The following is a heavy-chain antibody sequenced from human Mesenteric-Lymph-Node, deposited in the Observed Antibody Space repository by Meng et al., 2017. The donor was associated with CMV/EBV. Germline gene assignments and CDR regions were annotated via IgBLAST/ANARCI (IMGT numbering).Heavy chain of an antibody. D-gene: IGHD3-9*01. V-gene: IGHV4-34*01. J-gene: IGHJ4*02. CDR2: INHSGST. CDR3: ARGSSYDILTGYFDY. Sequence: QVQLRQLGAGLLKPSETLSVTCAVYGGSFSGYYWNWIRQSPEKGLEWIGEINHSGSTTYNPSFTSRIIISVDTSTNQIFLNMSSVTAADTAVYYCARGSSYDILTGYFDYWGQGALVTVSS. CDR1: GGSFSGYY.